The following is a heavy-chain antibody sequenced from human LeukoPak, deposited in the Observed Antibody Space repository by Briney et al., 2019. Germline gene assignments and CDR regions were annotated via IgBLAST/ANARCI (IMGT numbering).Heavy chain of an antibody. CDR3: ARGLVGAVAGRDHDY. J-gene: IGHJ4*02. V-gene: IGHV1-8*01. D-gene: IGHD6-19*01. Sequence: ASVKVSCKASGYTFTSYDINWVRQATGQGLEWMGWKNPNSGNTGYAQKFQGRVTMTRNTSISTAYMELSSLRSEDTAVYYCARGLVGAVAGRDHDYWGQGTLVTVSS. CDR1: GYTFTSYD. CDR2: KNPNSGNT.